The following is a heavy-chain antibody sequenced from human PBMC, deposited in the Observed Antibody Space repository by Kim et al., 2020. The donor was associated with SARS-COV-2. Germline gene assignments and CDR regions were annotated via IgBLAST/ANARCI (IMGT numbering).Heavy chain of an antibody. Sequence: SETLSLTCTVSGGSISSSSYYWGWIRQPPGKGLEWIGNIYYSGSTYYNPSLKSRVTISVDTSKNQFSLKLSSVTAADTAVYYCARHYESRYDSSGYSFD. CDR2: IYYSGST. CDR3: ARHYESRYDSSGYSFD. J-gene: IGHJ4*01. V-gene: IGHV4-39*01. D-gene: IGHD3-22*01. CDR1: GGSISSSSYY.